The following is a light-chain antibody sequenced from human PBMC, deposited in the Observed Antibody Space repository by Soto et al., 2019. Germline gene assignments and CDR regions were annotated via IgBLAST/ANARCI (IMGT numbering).Light chain of an antibody. CDR1: QSVSSSY. CDR3: QQYSSPPLT. CDR2: GAS. J-gene: IGKJ1*01. V-gene: IGKV3-20*01. Sequence: EIALTQSPGTLSLSPWERATLSCRASQSVSSSYLAWYQQKPGQAPRLLISGASSRATGIPDRFSGSGSGTDFTLIISRLEPEDFALYYCQQYSSPPLTFGQGTKVDI.